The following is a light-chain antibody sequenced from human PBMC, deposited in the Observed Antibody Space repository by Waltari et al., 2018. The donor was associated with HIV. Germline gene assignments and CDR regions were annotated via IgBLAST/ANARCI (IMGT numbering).Light chain of an antibody. J-gene: IGKJ1*01. CDR2: GAS. V-gene: IGKV3-15*01. CDR1: QSVSSN. CDR3: QHYNNLPRT. Sequence: IVMAQSPATLSVSPGKIASLACRAVQSVSSNLAWYQQKPGQAPRLLIYGASTRENGIPARFSGSGSGTEFTLTISSLQSEDFAVYYCQHYNNLPRTFGLGTKLEIK.